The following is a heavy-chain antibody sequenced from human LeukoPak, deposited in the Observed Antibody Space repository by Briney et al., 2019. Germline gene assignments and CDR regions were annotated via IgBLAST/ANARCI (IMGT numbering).Heavy chain of an antibody. CDR3: ARKGYSNSWYYLDY. D-gene: IGHD6-13*01. CDR1: GFTFSSYG. J-gene: IGHJ4*02. Sequence: TGGSLRLSCAASGFTFSSYGMHWVRQAPGKGLEWGAVIWYDGSNKYYADSVKGRFTISRDNSKNTLYLQMNSLRAEDTAVYYCARKGYSNSWYYLDYWGQGTLVTVSS. V-gene: IGHV3-33*01. CDR2: IWYDGSNK.